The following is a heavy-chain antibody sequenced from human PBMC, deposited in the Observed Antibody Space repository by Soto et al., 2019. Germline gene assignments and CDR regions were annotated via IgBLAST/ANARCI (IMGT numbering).Heavy chain of an antibody. V-gene: IGHV3-48*01. CDR1: GFPFSSYC. CDR3: ARDGGSSSSYYYYYMDV. CDR2: ISSSSSTI. Sequence: EVQLVESGGGLVQPGGSLRPPWSASGFPFSSYCMNWVRQAPGEGLEWGSYISSSSSTIYYADSVKGRFTISRDNAKNSLYLQMNSLRAEDTAVYYCARDGGSSSSYYYYYMDVWGKGTTVTVSS. J-gene: IGHJ6*03. D-gene: IGHD6-6*01.